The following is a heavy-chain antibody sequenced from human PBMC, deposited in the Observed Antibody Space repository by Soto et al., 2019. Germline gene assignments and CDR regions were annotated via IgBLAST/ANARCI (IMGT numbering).Heavy chain of an antibody. CDR3: AKETRSRAVKATRVNCMDV. CDR1: GFSFSDFG. J-gene: IGHJ6*02. CDR2: ISHDGSKQ. Sequence: QVQLVESGGGVVQPGRSLRLSCAPSGFSFSDFGMHWVRQAPGKGLEWVAAISHDGSKQYYGDSVKGRFSISRDHSNNRLYIQMNNLKVEDSAIYFCAKETRSRAVKATRVNCMDVWGQWTTVTVSS. V-gene: IGHV3-30*18. D-gene: IGHD5-12*01.